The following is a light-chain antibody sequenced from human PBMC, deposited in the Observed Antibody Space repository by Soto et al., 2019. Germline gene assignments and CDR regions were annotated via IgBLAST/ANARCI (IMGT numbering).Light chain of an antibody. CDR2: DVS. CDR3: QQYTDWPPWT. CDR1: QGVSSR. V-gene: IGKV3-15*01. Sequence: EIVMTQSPATLAVSPGERATLSCRASQGVSSRLAWYQQKPGQAPRLLIYDVSTRASDTPARFSGSGSGTEFTLTITSLQSEAFAIYYCQQYTDWPPWTFGQGTKVEIK. J-gene: IGKJ1*01.